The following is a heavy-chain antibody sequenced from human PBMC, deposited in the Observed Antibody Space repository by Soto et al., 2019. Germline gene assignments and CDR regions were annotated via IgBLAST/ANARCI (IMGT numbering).Heavy chain of an antibody. D-gene: IGHD3-16*01. CDR3: AKMGLTSRSLQIDP. J-gene: IGHJ5*02. Sequence: QPGGSMRLSCVASGFTLTSYAMSWVRQAPGKGLEWVSGTSASGGSTYYADSVKGRFTISRDNSNNMLYLQMNSLRAEDTAVYYCAKMGLTSRSLQIDPWGQGILVTVSS. CDR1: GFTLTSYA. CDR2: TSASGGST. V-gene: IGHV3-23*01.